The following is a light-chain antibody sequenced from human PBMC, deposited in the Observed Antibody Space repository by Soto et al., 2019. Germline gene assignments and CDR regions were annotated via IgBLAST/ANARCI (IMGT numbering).Light chain of an antibody. CDR2: KAS. CDR1: QSISTW. V-gene: IGKV1-5*03. J-gene: IGKJ1*01. Sequence: DIQMTQSPSTVSASVGDRVTITCRASQSISTWSAWYQQKPGKAPNLLIYKASSLESGVPSRFSGSGSGTEFTLTISSLQPDDFATYYCQQYNSFSQWKFGQGTKVE. CDR3: QQYNSFSQWK.